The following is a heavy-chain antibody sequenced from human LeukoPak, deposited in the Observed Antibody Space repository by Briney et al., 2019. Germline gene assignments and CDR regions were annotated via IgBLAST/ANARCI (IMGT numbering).Heavy chain of an antibody. CDR3: ARSGTTYYYDSGSRI. V-gene: IGHV3-21*01. CDR2: ISGSSSII. Sequence: GGSLRLSCAASGFTFSSYAMSWVRQAPGKGLEWVSAISGSSSIIHYADSVKGRFTISRDNAKNSLYLQMNSLRAEDTAVYYCARSGTTYYYDSGSRIWGQGTMVTVSS. CDR1: GFTFSSYA. J-gene: IGHJ3*02. D-gene: IGHD3-22*01.